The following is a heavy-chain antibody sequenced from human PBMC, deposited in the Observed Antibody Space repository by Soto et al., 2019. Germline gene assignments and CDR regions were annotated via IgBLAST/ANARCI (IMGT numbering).Heavy chain of an antibody. D-gene: IGHD5-12*01. J-gene: IGHJ4*02. CDR3: AKGPSPSGGFEMLDQ. Sequence: PGGSLRLSCAASEFTFSNHAMSWVRQAPGKGPEWVSGISGSGGTTYYADSVKGRFTISRDNSENTLYLQMNSLRAEDTAVYYCAKGPSPSGGFEMLDQWGQGTLVTVSS. V-gene: IGHV3-23*01. CDR2: ISGSGGTT. CDR1: EFTFSNHA.